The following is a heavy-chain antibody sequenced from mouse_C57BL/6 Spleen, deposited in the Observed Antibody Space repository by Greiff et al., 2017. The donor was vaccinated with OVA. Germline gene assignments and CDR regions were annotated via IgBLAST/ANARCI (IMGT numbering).Heavy chain of an antibody. V-gene: IGHV1-53*01. CDR2: INPSNGGT. CDR1: GYTFTSYW. D-gene: IGHD1-1*01. J-gene: IGHJ2*01. CDR3: AREDYYYGSKVNYFDY. Sequence: QVQLQQPGTELVKPGASVKLSCKASGYTFTSYWMHWVKQRPGQGLEWIGNINPSNGGTNYNEKFKSKATLTVDKSSSTAYMQLSSLTSEDSAVYYCAREDYYYGSKVNYFDYWGQGTTLTVSS.